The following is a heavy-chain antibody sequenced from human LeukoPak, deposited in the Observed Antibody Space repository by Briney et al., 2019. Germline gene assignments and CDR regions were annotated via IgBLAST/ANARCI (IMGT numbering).Heavy chain of an antibody. Sequence: ASVTVSCTASGYAFSNCGITWVRQAPGQGREGMGWISAYNGNTNYAQKVQDRVTIKTDTSTNTAYMEMRSLTSDDTAVYYCASVRAVAGLVDAFDKWGQGTMVTVSS. CDR1: GYAFSNCG. CDR3: ASVRAVAGLVDAFDK. J-gene: IGHJ3*02. V-gene: IGHV1-18*04. D-gene: IGHD6-19*01. CDR2: ISAYNGNT.